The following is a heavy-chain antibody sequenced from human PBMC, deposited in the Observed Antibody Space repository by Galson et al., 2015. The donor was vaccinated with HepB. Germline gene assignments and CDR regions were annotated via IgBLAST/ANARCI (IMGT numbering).Heavy chain of an antibody. CDR1: GFTFSDYY. D-gene: IGHD6-19*01. V-gene: IGHV3-11*06. Sequence: SLRLSCAASGFTFSDYYMSWIRQAPRRGLEWVSYISSSSYYTNYADSVKGRFTVSRDNAKNSLYLQMNNLRADDTAVYYCARRMYKGSSDWYPSDSWGQGTLVTVSS. J-gene: IGHJ4*02. CDR2: ISSSSYYT. CDR3: ARRMYKGSSDWYPSDS.